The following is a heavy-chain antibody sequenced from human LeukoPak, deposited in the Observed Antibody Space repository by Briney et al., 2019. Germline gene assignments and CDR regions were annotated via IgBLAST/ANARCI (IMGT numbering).Heavy chain of an antibody. J-gene: IGHJ4*02. CDR3: AKAQAGGFNYGPFDY. CDR2: IGGPGRIT. CDR1: GLTFRLYG. Sequence: GESLRLSCAASGLTFRLYGMSWVRQTPGKGLQWVSTIGGPGRITLYADSVKGRFTISRDNSKNTMYLQMSSLRAEDTALYYCAKAQAGGFNYGPFDYWGQGSLVTVSS. V-gene: IGHV3-23*01. D-gene: IGHD5-18*01.